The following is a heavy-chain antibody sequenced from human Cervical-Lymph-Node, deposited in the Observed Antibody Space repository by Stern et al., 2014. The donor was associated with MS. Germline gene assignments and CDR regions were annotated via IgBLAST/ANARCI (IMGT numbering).Heavy chain of an antibody. V-gene: IGHV2-5*02. D-gene: IGHD3-10*01. CDR1: GFSLSTSGVG. J-gene: IGHJ5*02. Sequence: ESGPTLVKPTQTLTLTCTFSGFSLSTSGVGVGWIRQPPGKALEWLALISWDDDKRYSPPLKSRLSITKDTSKNQVVLTMTNMDPVDTATYYCARFYDVVWFGAPTNWFDPWGQGTLVTVSS. CDR3: ARFYDVVWFGAPTNWFDP. CDR2: ISWDDDK.